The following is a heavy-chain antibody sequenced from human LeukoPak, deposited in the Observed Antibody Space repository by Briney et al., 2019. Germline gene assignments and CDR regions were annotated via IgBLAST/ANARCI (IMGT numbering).Heavy chain of an antibody. CDR1: GGSISSGGYY. CDR2: IYYSEST. V-gene: IGHV4-31*03. J-gene: IGHJ6*02. Sequence: SETLSLTCTVSGGSISSGGYYWSWIRQHPGKGLEWIGYIYYSESTYYNPSLKSRVTISVDTSKNQFSLKLSSVTAADTAVYYCARSGAAAYYYYYGMDVWGQGTTATVSS. CDR3: ARSGAAAYYYYYGMDV. D-gene: IGHD6-13*01.